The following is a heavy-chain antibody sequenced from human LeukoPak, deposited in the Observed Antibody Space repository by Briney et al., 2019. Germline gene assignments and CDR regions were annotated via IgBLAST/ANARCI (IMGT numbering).Heavy chain of an antibody. J-gene: IGHJ4*02. CDR1: GFDFDNYW. V-gene: IGHV3-7*04. Sequence: GGSLRLSCAASGFDFDNYWMAWVRQAPGKGLEWVANMNQDGSEQYYVDSVKGRFTISRDNGKKSLYLQMNSLRAEDTAVYYCSRGQGCAYWGQGTLVTVSS. CDR3: SRGQGCAY. CDR2: MNQDGSEQ. D-gene: IGHD2-8*01.